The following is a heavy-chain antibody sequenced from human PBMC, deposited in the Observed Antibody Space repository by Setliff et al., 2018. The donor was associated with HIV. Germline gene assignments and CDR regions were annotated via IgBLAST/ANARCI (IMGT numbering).Heavy chain of an antibody. CDR3: ARDSGQSFPTAFDT. CDR2: INHSGST. J-gene: IGHJ3*02. V-gene: IGHV4-34*01. D-gene: IGHD1-26*01. CDR1: GGSFSGYY. Sequence: PSETLSLTCAVYGGSFSGYYWSWIRQPPGKGLEWIGEINHSGSTNYNPSLKSRVTISVDTSKNQFSLKLSSVTAADTAVYYCARDSGQSFPTAFDTWGQGTMVTVSS.